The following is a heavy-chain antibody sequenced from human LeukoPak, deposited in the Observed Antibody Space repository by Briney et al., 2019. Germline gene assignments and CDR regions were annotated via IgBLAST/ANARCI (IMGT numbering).Heavy chain of an antibody. D-gene: IGHD3-22*01. CDR3: AKDQYPRTYYYDSSGSPRDY. Sequence: PGGSLRLSCAASGFTFSSYGMHWVRQAPGKGLEWVAVISYDGSNKYYADSVKGRFTISRDNYKNTLYLQMNSLRAEDTAVYYCAKDQYPRTYYYDSSGSPRDYWGQGTLVTVSS. J-gene: IGHJ4*02. CDR2: ISYDGSNK. CDR1: GFTFSSYG. V-gene: IGHV3-30*18.